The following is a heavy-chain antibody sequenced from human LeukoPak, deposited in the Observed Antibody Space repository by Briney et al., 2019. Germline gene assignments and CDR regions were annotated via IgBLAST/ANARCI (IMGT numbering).Heavy chain of an antibody. CDR1: GFTFSSYA. CDR2: ISGSGGST. J-gene: IGHJ4*02. Sequence: GGSLRLSCAASGFTFSSYAMSWVRQAPGKGLEWVSAISGSGGSTYYADSAKGRFTISRDNSKNTLYLQMNSLRAEDTAVYYCAKDVLYCSSTSCYTRHLDYWGQGTLVTVSS. CDR3: AKDVLYCSSTSCYTRHLDY. D-gene: IGHD2-2*02. V-gene: IGHV3-23*01.